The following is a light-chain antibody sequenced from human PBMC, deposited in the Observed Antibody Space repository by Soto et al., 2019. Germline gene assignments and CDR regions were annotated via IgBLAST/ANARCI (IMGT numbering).Light chain of an antibody. J-gene: IGKJ2*01. Sequence: EIVMTQSPATLSVSPGDRATLSCRASQSVGSNLAWYQQKPGQAPRLLIYGASTRATGIPTTFSGSGSGAEFTLTISSLQSEDFAIYYCQQYSNWPFTFGQGTKLEIK. V-gene: IGKV3-15*01. CDR2: GAS. CDR3: QQYSNWPFT. CDR1: QSVGSN.